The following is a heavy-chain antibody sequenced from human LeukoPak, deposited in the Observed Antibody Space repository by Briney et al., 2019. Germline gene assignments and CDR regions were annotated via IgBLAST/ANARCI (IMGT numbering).Heavy chain of an antibody. J-gene: IGHJ6*02. V-gene: IGHV6-1*01. CDR3: ARDRRIQLWSPSNNYGMDV. CDR2: TYYRSKWYN. CDR1: GDSVSSNSAA. D-gene: IGHD5-18*01. Sequence: KASQTLSLTCAISGDSVSSNSAAWNWIRQSPSRGLEWLGRTYYRSKWYNDYAVSVKSRITINPDTSKNQFSLQLNSVTPEDTAVYYCARDRRIQLWSPSNNYGMDVWGQGTTVTVSS.